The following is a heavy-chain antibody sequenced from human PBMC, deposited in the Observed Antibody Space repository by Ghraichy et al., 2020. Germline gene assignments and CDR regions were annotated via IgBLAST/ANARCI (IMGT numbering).Heavy chain of an antibody. Sequence: SETLSLTCTVSGGSISTSTYYWGWIRQPPGKGLEWVGNVYYSGSTYSNPSLKSRVTMSVDTSKNQFSLRLSSVTAADTAAYYCARAYDPPFYFFDYWGQGAPVTVSS. CDR2: VYYSGST. V-gene: IGHV4-39*01. D-gene: IGHD3-16*01. J-gene: IGHJ4*02. CDR1: GGSISTSTYY. CDR3: ARAYDPPFYFFDY.